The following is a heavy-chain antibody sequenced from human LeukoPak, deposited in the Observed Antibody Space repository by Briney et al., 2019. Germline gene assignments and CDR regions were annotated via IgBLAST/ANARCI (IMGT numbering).Heavy chain of an antibody. D-gene: IGHD2-2*01. Sequence: SVKVSCKASGGTFSSYAISWVRQAPGQGLEWMGRIIPILGIANYAQKFQGRVTITADKSTSTAYMELSSLRSEDTAVYYCARSGFNQLLFDYWGQGTLVTVSS. CDR2: IIPILGIA. J-gene: IGHJ4*02. CDR1: GGTFSSYA. V-gene: IGHV1-69*04. CDR3: ARSGFNQLLFDY.